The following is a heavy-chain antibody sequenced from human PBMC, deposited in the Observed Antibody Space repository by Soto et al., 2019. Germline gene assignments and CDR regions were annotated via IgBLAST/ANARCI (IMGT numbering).Heavy chain of an antibody. CDR2: IFHSGNA. D-gene: IGHD2-15*01. CDR3: ARAHAPTLPFDY. V-gene: IGHV4-59*01. Sequence: NPSETLSLTCTVSGGSIRNVYWSWIRQAPGKGLEWIGFIFHSGNAKYNPSLKSRVTISVDTSKNQFSLSLGSVTAADTAVYFCARAHAPTLPFDYWGQGTLVTVSS. J-gene: IGHJ4*01. CDR1: GGSIRNVY.